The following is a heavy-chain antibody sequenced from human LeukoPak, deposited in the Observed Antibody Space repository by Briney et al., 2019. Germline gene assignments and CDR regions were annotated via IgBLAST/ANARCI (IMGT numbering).Heavy chain of an antibody. J-gene: IGHJ4*02. Sequence: GGSLRLSCSASGFTFSDYDMNWIRQTPGKGLEWVSYIRSDGSTIYDADSVKGRFFISRDNARNSLYLQMNSLRAEDTAVYYCAREGRGYYGDFDYWGQGTLVTVSS. D-gene: IGHD3-22*01. V-gene: IGHV3-11*01. CDR2: IRSDGSTI. CDR1: GFTFSDYD. CDR3: AREGRGYYGDFDY.